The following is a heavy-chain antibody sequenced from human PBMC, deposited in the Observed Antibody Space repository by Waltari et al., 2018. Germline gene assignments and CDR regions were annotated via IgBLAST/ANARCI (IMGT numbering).Heavy chain of an antibody. CDR3: ARGDGYNGKGDY. J-gene: IGHJ4*02. Sequence: QVQLQESGPGLVKPSQTLSPTCTVSGGSISSGGYYWSWIRQHPGKGLEWIGYIYYSGSTYYNPSLKSRVTISVDTSKNQFSLKLSSVTAADTAVYYCARGDGYNGKGDYWGQGTLVTVSS. V-gene: IGHV4-31*03. D-gene: IGHD5-12*01. CDR1: GGSISSGGYY. CDR2: IYYSGST.